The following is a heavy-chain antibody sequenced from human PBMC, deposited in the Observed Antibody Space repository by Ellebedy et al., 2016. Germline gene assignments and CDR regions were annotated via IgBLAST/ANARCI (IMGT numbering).Heavy chain of an antibody. D-gene: IGHD6-13*01. CDR1: GYTFPRYD. Sequence: ASVKVSCKASGYTFPRYDIHWVRHAPGQGPDWMGWMNPNSGNIGYAQKFQDRVTMTRNTSISTAYMELSGLRSDDTAVYYCAISTWVDFDHWGKGTLVTVSS. V-gene: IGHV1-8*01. CDR3: AISTWVDFDH. J-gene: IGHJ4*02. CDR2: MNPNSGNI.